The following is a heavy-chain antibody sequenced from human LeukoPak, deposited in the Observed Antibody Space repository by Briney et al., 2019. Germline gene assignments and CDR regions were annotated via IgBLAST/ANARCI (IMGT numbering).Heavy chain of an antibody. V-gene: IGHV3-9*01. CDR3: AKDRFFYDSGSKAN. D-gene: IGHD3-22*01. CDR2: ISWNSGII. Sequence: PGGSLRLSCVASGFTFDDYGMFWVRHTPGKGLEWVSAISWNSGIIAYADSVKGRFTIFRDNAKNSLYLQMNSLRVEDTAVYYCAKDRFFYDSGSKANWGQGTLVTVSS. J-gene: IGHJ4*02. CDR1: GFTFDDYG.